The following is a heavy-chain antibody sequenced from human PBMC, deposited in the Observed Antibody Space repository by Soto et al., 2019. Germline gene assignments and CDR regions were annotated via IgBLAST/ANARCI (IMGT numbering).Heavy chain of an antibody. CDR2: IYNSGST. CDR1: DGSISSYY. D-gene: IGHD6-13*01. Sequence: SLPLSVTCTVSDGSISSYYWSWIRQPPGKGLEWIGYIYNSGSTNYNPSLKSRVTISVDTSKNQFSLKLSSVTAADTAVYYCARGSTGYSSSWYRYWGQGTLVTVSS. J-gene: IGHJ4*02. CDR3: ARGSTGYSSSWYRY. V-gene: IGHV4-59*08.